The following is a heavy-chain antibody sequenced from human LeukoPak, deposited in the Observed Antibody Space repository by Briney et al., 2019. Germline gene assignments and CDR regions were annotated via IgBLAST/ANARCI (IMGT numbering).Heavy chain of an antibody. Sequence: GESLKISGQGSGSSFTIYWIGWLRQMPGKGLEWMGIIYPGDSDTRYSPSFQAQLTISGDKSISTAYLPWSSLKASDTAMYYCARRYSGSYYFDYWGQGTLVTVSS. CDR2: IYPGDSDT. J-gene: IGHJ4*02. CDR3: ARRYSGSYYFDY. CDR1: GSSFTIYW. V-gene: IGHV5-51*01. D-gene: IGHD1-26*01.